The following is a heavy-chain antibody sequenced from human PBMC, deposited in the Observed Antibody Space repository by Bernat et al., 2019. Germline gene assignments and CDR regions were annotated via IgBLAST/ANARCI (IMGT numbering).Heavy chain of an antibody. Sequence: EVQLVPSGAEVKKPGESLKISCKGSGYIFSSYWIGWVRQMPGEGLEWMGIIYPGDSDTRYSPSFQGQVTISADKSITTAYLHWSSLKASDTAKYYCARLPSPPFAYYYMDVWGKGTTVTVSS. J-gene: IGHJ6*03. CDR1: GYIFSSYW. CDR3: ARLPSPPFAYYYMDV. CDR2: IYPGDSDT. D-gene: IGHD1-26*01. V-gene: IGHV5-51*01.